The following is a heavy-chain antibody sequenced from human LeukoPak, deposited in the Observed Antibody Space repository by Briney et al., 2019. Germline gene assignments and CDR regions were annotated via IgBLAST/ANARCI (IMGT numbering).Heavy chain of an antibody. CDR2: ISSSSSTI. J-gene: IGHJ4*02. CDR3: ARVMAARPSFFPFDY. Sequence: GGSLRLSCAASGFTFSSYSMNWVRQAPGKGLEWVSHISSSSSTIYYADSVKGRFTISRDNAKNSLYLQMNSLRAEDTAVYYCARVMAARPSFFPFDYWGQGTLVTVSS. V-gene: IGHV3-48*04. CDR1: GFTFSSYS. D-gene: IGHD6-6*01.